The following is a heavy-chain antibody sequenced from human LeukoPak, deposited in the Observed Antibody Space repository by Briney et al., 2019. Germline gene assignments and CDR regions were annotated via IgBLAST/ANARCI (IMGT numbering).Heavy chain of an antibody. CDR1: GFTFSSYG. CDR3: AKGLSGSYY. Sequence: GGSLRLSCAASGFTFSSYGMHWVRQAPGKGLEWVAVISYDGSNKYYADSEKGRFTISRDNSKNTLYLQMNSLRAEDTAVYYCAKGLSGSYYWGQGTLVTVSS. V-gene: IGHV3-30*18. CDR2: ISYDGSNK. D-gene: IGHD1-26*01. J-gene: IGHJ4*02.